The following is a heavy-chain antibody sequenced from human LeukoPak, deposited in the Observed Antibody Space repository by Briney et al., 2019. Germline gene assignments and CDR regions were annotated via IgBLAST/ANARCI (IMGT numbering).Heavy chain of an antibody. V-gene: IGHV3-30*18. Sequence: PGGSLRLSCTASKFTFSNYSMQWVRQAPGKGLEWVAVTSSDGRTKYYGDSVKGRFTLSRDNSRNTLDLQMNSLGPEDTAVYYCAKEYDSGGYGAYFDHWGRGTLVTVSS. CDR3: AKEYDSGGYGAYFDH. CDR1: KFTFSNYS. CDR2: TSSDGRTK. D-gene: IGHD3-10*01. J-gene: IGHJ4*02.